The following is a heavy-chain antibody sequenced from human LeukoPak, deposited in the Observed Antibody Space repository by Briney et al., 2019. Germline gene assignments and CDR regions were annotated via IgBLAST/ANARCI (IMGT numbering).Heavy chain of an antibody. CDR1: GDSVSSYSAA. CDR3: ARSGGHDAFDI. Sequence: QTLSLTSALSGDSVSSYSAAWSWIRQSPSRGLEWLGRAYYRSKWYNDYAVSVKSRITITPDTSKNQLSLQLTSVTPGDTAVYYCARSGGHDAFDIWGQGTMVTVSS. J-gene: IGHJ3*02. D-gene: IGHD1-14*01. CDR2: AYYRSKWYN. V-gene: IGHV6-1*01.